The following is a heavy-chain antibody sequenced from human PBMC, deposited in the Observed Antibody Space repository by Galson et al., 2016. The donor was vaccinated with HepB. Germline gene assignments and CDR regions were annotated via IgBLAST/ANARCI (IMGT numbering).Heavy chain of an antibody. V-gene: IGHV4-39*01. CDR3: ARGVASQFDAFDI. D-gene: IGHD5-12*01. CDR1: GGSISSSGYY. J-gene: IGHJ3*02. Sequence: SETLSLTCTVSGGSISSSGYYWGWIRQPPGKGLEWIGSFYSSGSTYYNPSLKSRVTISVDTSKNQFSLKLSSVTAADTAVYYCARGVASQFDAFDIWGQGTMVTVSS. CDR2: FYSSGST.